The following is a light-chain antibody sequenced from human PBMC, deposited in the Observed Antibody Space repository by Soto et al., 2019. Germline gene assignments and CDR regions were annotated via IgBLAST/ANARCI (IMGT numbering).Light chain of an antibody. CDR2: GAS. V-gene: IGKV3-20*01. Sequence: IVLTQSPGTLSLSPGERATLSCRASQTGSNSYLAWYQQKSGQAPRLLIYGASSRATGIPDRFSGSGSGTDFTLSISRLEPEDFAFYYCHQYGDSPTFGQGTKVDIK. J-gene: IGKJ1*01. CDR1: QTGSNSY. CDR3: HQYGDSPT.